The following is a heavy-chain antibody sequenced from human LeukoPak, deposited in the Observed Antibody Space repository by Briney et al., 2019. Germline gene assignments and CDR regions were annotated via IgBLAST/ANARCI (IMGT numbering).Heavy chain of an antibody. CDR1: GFIFSSYS. CDR3: ARDRDMVLPPAGLDV. D-gene: IGHD2-8*01. CDR2: ISSSSTYI. J-gene: IGHJ6*04. Sequence: GGSLRLSCAASGFIFSSYSINWVRQAPGKGVEWVSFISSSSTYICYADSVKGRFTISRDNAKNSLYLQMNSLRAEDTAVYYCARDRDMVLPPAGLDVWGRGATVTVSS. V-gene: IGHV3-21*01.